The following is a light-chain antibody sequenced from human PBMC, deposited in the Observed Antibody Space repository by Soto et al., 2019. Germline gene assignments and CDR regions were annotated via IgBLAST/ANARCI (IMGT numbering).Light chain of an antibody. CDR3: QQYNNWPQT. CDR1: QSVSSN. V-gene: IGKV3-15*01. CDR2: GAS. J-gene: IGKJ1*01. Sequence: MTQSPVTLSVSPGERATLSCRASQSVSSNLAWYQQKPGQAPRLLIYGASTRATGIPARFSGSGSGTEFTLTISSLQSEDFAVYYCQQYNNWPQTFGQGTKVEIK.